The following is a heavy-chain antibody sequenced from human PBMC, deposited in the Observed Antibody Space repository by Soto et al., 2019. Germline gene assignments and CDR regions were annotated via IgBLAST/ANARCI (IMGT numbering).Heavy chain of an antibody. V-gene: IGHV3-23*01. J-gene: IGHJ4*02. D-gene: IGHD6-19*01. Sequence: GGSLRLSCAASGFTFSSYAMSWVRQAPGKGLEWVSAISGSGGSTYYADSVKGRFTISRDNSKNTLYLQMNSLRAEDTAVYYCAKDRQPISGWYYFDYWGQGTLVTVSS. CDR1: GFTFSSYA. CDR2: ISGSGGST. CDR3: AKDRQPISGWYYFDY.